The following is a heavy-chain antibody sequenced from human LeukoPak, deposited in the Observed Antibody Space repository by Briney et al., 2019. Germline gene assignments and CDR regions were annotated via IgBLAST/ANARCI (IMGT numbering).Heavy chain of an antibody. CDR1: GFTFSSYW. CDR2: IKQDGSEK. Sequence: GGSLRLSCAASGFTFSSYWMSWVRQAPGKGLEWVANIKQDGSEKYYVDSVKGRFTISRDNAKNSLYLQMNSLRAEDTAVYYCAKDRDGVVVPAASLFDPWGQGTLVTVSS. CDR3: AKDRDGVVVPAASLFDP. J-gene: IGHJ5*02. V-gene: IGHV3-7*01. D-gene: IGHD2-2*01.